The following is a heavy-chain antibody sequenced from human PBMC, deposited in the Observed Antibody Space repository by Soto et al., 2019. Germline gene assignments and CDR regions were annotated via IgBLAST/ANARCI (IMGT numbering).Heavy chain of an antibody. D-gene: IGHD2-21*02. V-gene: IGHV4-4*02. CDR3: PRDKTASLFDY. Sequence: SETLSLTCAVSGGSISSSNWWSWVRQPPGKGLEWIGEIYQSGSTNYNPSLKSRVTISVDTSKNQFSLKRTSVTAADKAVSYCPRDKTASLFDYWGPGTLVTGSS. CDR2: IYQSGST. CDR1: GGSISSSNW. J-gene: IGHJ4*02.